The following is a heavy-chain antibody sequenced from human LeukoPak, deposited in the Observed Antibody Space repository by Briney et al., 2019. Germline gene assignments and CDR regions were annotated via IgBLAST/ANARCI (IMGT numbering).Heavy chain of an antibody. Sequence: GASVKVSCKASGYTFTSYGISWVRQAPGQGLEWMGWISAYNGNTNYAQKLQGRVTMTTDTSTSIAYMELRSLRSDDTAVYYCARDREYRGHSSSWYGDAFDIWGQGTMVTVSS. CDR2: ISAYNGNT. V-gene: IGHV1-18*01. D-gene: IGHD6-13*01. J-gene: IGHJ3*02. CDR3: ARDREYRGHSSSWYGDAFDI. CDR1: GYTFTSYG.